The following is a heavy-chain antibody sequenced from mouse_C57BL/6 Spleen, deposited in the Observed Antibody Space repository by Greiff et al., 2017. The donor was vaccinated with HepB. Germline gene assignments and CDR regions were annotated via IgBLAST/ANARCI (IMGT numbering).Heavy chain of an antibody. Sequence: QVQLQQSGAELARPGASVKLSCKASGYTFTSYGISWVKQRTGQGLEWIGEIYPRSGNTYYNEKFKGKATLTADKSSSTAYMELRSLTSEDSAVYFCAGEGLYYGSSSYFDVWGTGTTVTVSS. CDR1: GYTFTSYG. CDR3: AGEGLYYGSSSYFDV. CDR2: IYPRSGNT. D-gene: IGHD1-1*01. V-gene: IGHV1-81*01. J-gene: IGHJ1*03.